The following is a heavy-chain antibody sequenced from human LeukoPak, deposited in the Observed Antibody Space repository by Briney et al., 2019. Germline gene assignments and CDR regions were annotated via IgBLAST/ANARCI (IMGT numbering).Heavy chain of an antibody. D-gene: IGHD4-17*01. Sequence: GGSLRLSCAASGFIFSSYWMSWVRQAPGKGLEGVANIKQDGSEKYHVDSVKGRFTISRDNAENSLYLQMNSLRDDDTAVYYCARSPTVTTRVVDSWGQGTLVTVSS. CDR1: GFIFSSYW. V-gene: IGHV3-7*01. CDR2: IKQDGSEK. J-gene: IGHJ4*02. CDR3: ARSPTVTTRVVDS.